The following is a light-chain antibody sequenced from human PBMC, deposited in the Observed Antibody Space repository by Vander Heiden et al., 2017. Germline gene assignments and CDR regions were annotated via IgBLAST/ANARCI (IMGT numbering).Light chain of an antibody. CDR1: SSNIGKNY. CDR2: DSN. J-gene: IGLJ2*01. Sequence: QSVFTQPPPVSAAPGQKVTIPCSGSSSNIGKNYVSWYQQLPGTAPKLIIYDSNQRPSGIPDRFSGSKSGTSATLGITGLQTGDEADYYCGTWDNSLSAGVFGGGTKVTVL. V-gene: IGLV1-51*01. CDR3: GTWDNSLSAGV.